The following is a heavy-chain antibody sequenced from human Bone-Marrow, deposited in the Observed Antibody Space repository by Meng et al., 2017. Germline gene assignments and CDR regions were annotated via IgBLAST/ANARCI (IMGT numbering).Heavy chain of an antibody. CDR3: SRWVVSSGWYFDS. Sequence: GGSLRLSCAASGFTFTDYYMIWIRQAPGKGLGLVSYIDGSGSGKVYADSVTGRFTISRDNAKKSLFLEMNSLRDENTAMYYCSRWVVSSGWYFDSWGQGTLVTVSS. D-gene: IGHD6-19*01. CDR2: IDGSGSGK. CDR1: GFTFTDYY. V-gene: IGHV3-11*04. J-gene: IGHJ4*02.